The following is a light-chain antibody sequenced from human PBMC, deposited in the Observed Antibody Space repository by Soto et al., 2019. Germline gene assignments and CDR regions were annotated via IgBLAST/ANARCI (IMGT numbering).Light chain of an antibody. CDR3: CSFARSTTFYV. CDR1: SSDFGSSNL. V-gene: IGLV2-23*01. J-gene: IGLJ1*01. Sequence: QSVLTQPASVSGSPGQSITISCSGTSSDFGSSNLVSWYQQHPGKAPKLIIFEGDRRPSGVSGRFPGSKSGNTASLTISGLQAEDEADYYCCSFARSTTFYVFGTGTKVTVL. CDR2: EGD.